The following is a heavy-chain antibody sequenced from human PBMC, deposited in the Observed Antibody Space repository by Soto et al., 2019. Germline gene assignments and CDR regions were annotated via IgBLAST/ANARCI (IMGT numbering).Heavy chain of an antibody. V-gene: IGHV4-61*01. CDR2: IYYSGST. J-gene: IGHJ5*02. CDR3: AAGIGPGSGDSFDP. D-gene: IGHD2-2*01. Sequence: QVQLQESGPGLVKPSETLSLTCTVSGGSVSSGSYYWSWIRQPPGKGLEWIGYIYYSGSTNYNPSLKSRVTISVDTSKNQFSLKLSSVTAADTAAYYCAAGIGPGSGDSFDPWGQGTLLTVSS. CDR1: GGSVSSGSYY.